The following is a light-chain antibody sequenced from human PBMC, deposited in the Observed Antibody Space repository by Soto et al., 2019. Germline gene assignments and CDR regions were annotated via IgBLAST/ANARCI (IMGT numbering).Light chain of an antibody. J-gene: IGKJ4*01. CDR2: GAS. CDR3: QQYNNWPLT. CDR1: QSVSSN. V-gene: IGKV3-15*01. Sequence: EMVLTQAPGTLSMSPGERATLSCRASQSVSSNLAWYQQKPGQAPRLLIYGASTRATGIPARFSGSGSGTEFTLTISSLQSEDFAVDYCQQYNNWPLTFGGGTKVDI.